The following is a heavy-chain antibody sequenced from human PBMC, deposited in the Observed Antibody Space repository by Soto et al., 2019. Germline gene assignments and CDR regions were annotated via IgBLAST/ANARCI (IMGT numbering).Heavy chain of an antibody. Sequence: SETLSLTCTVSGDSITSYYWSWVRQPPGKGLEWIGHIYYSGNTNYNPSLKSRVTISVDTSKNQFSLNLNSVTAADTAVYYCARIRDYYGSPITIRPWFDPWGQGTLVTVSS. J-gene: IGHJ5*02. D-gene: IGHD3-10*01. CDR3: ARIRDYYGSPITIRPWFDP. V-gene: IGHV4-59*01. CDR1: GDSITSYY. CDR2: IYYSGNT.